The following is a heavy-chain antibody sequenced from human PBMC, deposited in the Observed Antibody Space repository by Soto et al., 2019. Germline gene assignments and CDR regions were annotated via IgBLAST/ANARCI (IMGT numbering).Heavy chain of an antibody. CDR1: GGTFSSYT. V-gene: IGHV1-69*02. CDR2: IIPILGIA. D-gene: IGHD2-2*01. Sequence: SVKVSCKASGGTFSSYTISWVRQAPGQGLEWMGRIIPILGIANYAQKFQGRVTITADKSTSTAYMELSSLRSEDTAVYYCTDLGGYCSSTSCYRWFAPWGQGTLVTVSS. CDR3: TDLGGYCSSTSCYRWFAP. J-gene: IGHJ5*02.